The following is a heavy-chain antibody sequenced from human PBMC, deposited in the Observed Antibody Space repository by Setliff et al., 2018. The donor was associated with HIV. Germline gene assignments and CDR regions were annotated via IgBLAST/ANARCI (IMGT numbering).Heavy chain of an antibody. CDR2: IIPISGTV. J-gene: IGHJ4*02. V-gene: IGHV1-69*05. CDR1: GGTFSSYA. D-gene: IGHD1-1*01. CDR3: ARAEFRYVEEYYFDY. Sequence: SVKVSCKASGGTFSSYAISWVRQAPGQGLEWMGGIIPISGTVNYAQKFWGRVTITTHESTSTAYMEVSSLRSEDTAVYYCARAEFRYVEEYYFDYWGQGTLVTVSS.